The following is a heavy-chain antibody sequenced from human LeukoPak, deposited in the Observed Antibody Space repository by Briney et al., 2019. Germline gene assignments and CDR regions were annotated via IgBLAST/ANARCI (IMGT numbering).Heavy chain of an antibody. D-gene: IGHD1-26*01. CDR3: TKDRPPWANEY. J-gene: IGHJ4*02. CDR1: GFIFSG. Sequence: GGSLRLSCAASGFIFSGMHWVRQAPGKGLEWVAFIRYDGSDKYYADSVKGRFTISRDNSKNTLYLQMNSLRPEDTAVYYCTKDRPPWANEYWGQGTLVTVSS. CDR2: IRYDGSDK. V-gene: IGHV3-30*02.